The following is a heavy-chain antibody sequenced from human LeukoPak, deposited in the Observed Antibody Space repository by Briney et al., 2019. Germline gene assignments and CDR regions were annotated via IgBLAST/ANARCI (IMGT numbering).Heavy chain of an antibody. V-gene: IGHV4-59*12. CDR3: ARVYYYDSSGYYWFDP. J-gene: IGHJ5*02. CDR2: IYYSGST. Sequence: PSETLSLTCTVSGGSISSYYWSWIRQPPGKGLEWIGYIYYSGSTNYSPSLKSRVTMSVDTSKNQFSLRLNSVTAADTAVYYCARVYYYDSSGYYWFDPWGQGTLVTVSS. D-gene: IGHD3-22*01. CDR1: GGSISSYY.